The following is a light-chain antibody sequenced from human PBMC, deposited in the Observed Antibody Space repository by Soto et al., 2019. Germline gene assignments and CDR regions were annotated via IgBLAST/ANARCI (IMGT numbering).Light chain of an antibody. CDR1: ESISRN. J-gene: IGKJ3*01. CDR3: HQSYTMPFT. Sequence: DIQMTQSPSSLSASVGDRVTIPCRASESISRNLNWYQQKAGKAPKLLIYAASTLQSGVPSRFSGSGSGTDFTLTISSLQPEDFATYYCHQSYTMPFTFGPGTKVDI. V-gene: IGKV1-39*01. CDR2: AAS.